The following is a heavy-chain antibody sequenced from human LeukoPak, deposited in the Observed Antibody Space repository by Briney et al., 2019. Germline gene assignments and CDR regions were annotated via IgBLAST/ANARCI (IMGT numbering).Heavy chain of an antibody. Sequence: GGSLRLSCAASGFXFSSYEINWVRQAPGKGLEWVSYISSSGSTIYYADSVEGRFTISRDNAKNSLYLQVSSLRVEDTAVYYCARLRGSRVDYWGQGTLVTVSS. CDR1: GFXFSSYE. D-gene: IGHD1-26*01. CDR3: ARLRGSRVDY. J-gene: IGHJ4*02. CDR2: ISSSGSTI. V-gene: IGHV3-48*03.